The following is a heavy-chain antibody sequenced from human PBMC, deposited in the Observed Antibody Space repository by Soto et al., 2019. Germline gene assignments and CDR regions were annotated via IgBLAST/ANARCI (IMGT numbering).Heavy chain of an antibody. V-gene: IGHV3-72*01. Sequence: EVQLVESGGGLVQPGGSLRLSCAASGFTFSDHYMDWVRQAPGKGLEWVGRTRNKANSYTTEYAASAKGRFTISRDDSKNSLYLQMNSLKTEDTAVYYCAGTTIYGMDVWGQGTTVTVSS. CDR2: TRNKANSYTT. D-gene: IGHD1-1*01. J-gene: IGHJ6*02. CDR1: GFTFSDHY. CDR3: AGTTIYGMDV.